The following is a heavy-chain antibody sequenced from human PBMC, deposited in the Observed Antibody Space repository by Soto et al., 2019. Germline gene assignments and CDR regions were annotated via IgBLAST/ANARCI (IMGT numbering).Heavy chain of an antibody. CDR1: GGSISSGDYY. D-gene: IGHD5-18*01. CDR2: IYYSGST. Sequence: SETLSLTCTVSGGSISSGDYYWSWIRQPPGKGLEWIGYIYYSGSTNYNPSLKSRVTISVDTSKNQFSLKLSSVTAADTAVYYCARGRGYSYGLDPWGQGTLVTVS. V-gene: IGHV4-61*08. CDR3: ARGRGYSYGLDP. J-gene: IGHJ5*02.